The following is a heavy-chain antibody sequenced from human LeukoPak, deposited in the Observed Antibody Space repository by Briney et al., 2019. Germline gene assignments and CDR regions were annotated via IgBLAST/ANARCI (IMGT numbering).Heavy chain of an antibody. CDR1: GFNFNTYG. V-gene: IGHV3-33*01. Sequence: GRSLRLSCAASGFNFNTYGMHWVRQTPGKGLEWVAVIWHGGSDEYYADSVKGRFTISRDNSKSLVYLQMDSLRDEDTAVYYCAGEVVRDVSGVDYTWLDPWGQGTLVFVSA. D-gene: IGHD2-8*01. CDR3: AGEVVRDVSGVDYTWLDP. J-gene: IGHJ5*02. CDR2: IWHGGSDE.